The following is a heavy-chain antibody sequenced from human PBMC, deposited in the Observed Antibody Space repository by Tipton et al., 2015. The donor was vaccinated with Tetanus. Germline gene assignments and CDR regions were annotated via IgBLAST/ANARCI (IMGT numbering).Heavy chain of an antibody. CDR2: VAYDGNNK. J-gene: IGHJ4*02. D-gene: IGHD2-2*02. Sequence: RSLRLSCATSGLSFSGYGLHWLRQAPGKGLEWVALVAYDGNNKYYADSVKGRFTISRDNSKNTLYLQMNSLRAEDTAVYYCAKSLYGGTDYWGQGTLVTVSS. CDR1: GLSFSGYG. CDR3: AKSLYGGTDY. V-gene: IGHV3-30-3*02.